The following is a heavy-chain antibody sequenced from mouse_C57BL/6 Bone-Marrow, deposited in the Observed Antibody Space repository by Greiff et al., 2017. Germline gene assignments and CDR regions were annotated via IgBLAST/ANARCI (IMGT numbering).Heavy chain of an antibody. J-gene: IGHJ2*01. CDR1: GFTFSDYG. CDR2: ISSGSSTI. CDR3: ATYYYGSRYGGY. Sequence: EVKLMESGGGLVKPGGSLKLSCAASGFTFSDYGMHWVRQAPEKGLEWVAYISSGSSTIYYADTVKGRFTISRDNAKNTLFLQMTSLRSEDTAMYYCATYYYGSRYGGYWGQGTTLTVSS. V-gene: IGHV5-17*01. D-gene: IGHD1-1*01.